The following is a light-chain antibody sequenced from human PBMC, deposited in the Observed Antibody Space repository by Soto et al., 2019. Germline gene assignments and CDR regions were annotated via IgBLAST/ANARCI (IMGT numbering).Light chain of an antibody. CDR1: QSLVDSDGYTY. CDR2: KVS. Sequence: DIVLPQTPLSSPVTLGQPASISCRSSQSLVDSDGYTYLSWLHQRPGQPPRLLIYKVSSRFPGVPDRVSGSGAVTDFTLKISRVEAEDVGVYYCMQGTQFPHTFGQGTKREIK. V-gene: IGKV2-24*01. CDR3: MQGTQFPHT. J-gene: IGKJ2*01.